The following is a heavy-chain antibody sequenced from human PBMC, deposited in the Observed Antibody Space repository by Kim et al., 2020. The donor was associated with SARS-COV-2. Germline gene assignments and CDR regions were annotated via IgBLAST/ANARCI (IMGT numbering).Heavy chain of an antibody. Sequence: SETLSLTCTVSGDSLSGYYWSWIRQSPGKGLEWIGYIYYSIHYSGSTKYNPSLKSRVTISLDTSKNHYSLNLSSVTAADTAVYYCARDNFGSGNYYQSPYNSGLDVWGPGTTVTVSS. CDR2: IYYSIHYSGST. J-gene: IGHJ6*02. V-gene: IGHV4-59*13. CDR3: ARDNFGSGNYYQSPYNSGLDV. CDR1: GDSLSGYY. D-gene: IGHD3-10*01.